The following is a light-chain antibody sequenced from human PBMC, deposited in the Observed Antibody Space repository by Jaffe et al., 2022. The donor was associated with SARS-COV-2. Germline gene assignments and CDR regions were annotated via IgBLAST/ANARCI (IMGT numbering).Light chain of an antibody. CDR2: EVT. J-gene: IGLJ2*01. CDR1: SSDVGGYNY. CDR3: SSYAGSSVV. Sequence: QSALTQPPSASGSPGQSVTISCTGTSSDVGGYNYVSWYQQHPGKAPKLLIYEVTKRPSGVPDRFSGSKSGNTASLTVSGLQADDEADYYCSSYAGSSVVFGGGTKLTLL. V-gene: IGLV2-8*01.